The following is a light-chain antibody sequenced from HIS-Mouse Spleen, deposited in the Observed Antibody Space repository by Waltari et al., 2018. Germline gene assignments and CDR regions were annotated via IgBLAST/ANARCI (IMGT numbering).Light chain of an antibody. V-gene: IGLV2-23*01. CDR2: AGS. CDR1: SSDVGSYNL. CDR3: CSYAGSSTYV. J-gene: IGLJ1*01. Sequence: QSALTQPASASGSPGQSITISCTGTSSDVGSYNLVAWYQQHPGKAPKRRFYAGSKRPPGVPTRVSGSKSGKTPSLTISGLQAADEADYYCCSYAGSSTYVFGTGTKVTVL.